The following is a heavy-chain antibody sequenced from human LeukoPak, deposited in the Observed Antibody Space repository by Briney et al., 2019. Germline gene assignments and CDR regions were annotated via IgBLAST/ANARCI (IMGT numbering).Heavy chain of an antibody. D-gene: IGHD5-18*01. CDR3: ARGYSYGAPLRY. J-gene: IGHJ4*02. V-gene: IGHV4-59*02. CDR2: IYYSGST. Sequence: SETLSPTCTVSGGSVSSYYWSWIRQPPGKGLEWIGYIYYSGSTNYNPSLKSRVTISVDTSKNQFSLKLSSVTAADTAVYYCARGYSYGAPLRYGGQGTLVTVSS. CDR1: GGSVSSYY.